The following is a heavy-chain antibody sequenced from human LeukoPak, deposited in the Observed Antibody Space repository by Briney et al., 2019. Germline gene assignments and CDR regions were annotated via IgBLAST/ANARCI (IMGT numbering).Heavy chain of an antibody. J-gene: IGHJ3*02. CDR2: ISWNSGST. CDR1: GFTFDDYA. Sequence: GGSLRLSCAASGFTFDDYAMHWVRQAPGKGLEWVSGISWNSGSTYYADSVKGRFTISRDNSKNTLYPQMNSLRAEDTAVYYCAKPGSYDLNAFDIWGQGTMVTVSS. CDR3: AKPGSYDLNAFDI. D-gene: IGHD3-3*01. V-gene: IGHV3-23*01.